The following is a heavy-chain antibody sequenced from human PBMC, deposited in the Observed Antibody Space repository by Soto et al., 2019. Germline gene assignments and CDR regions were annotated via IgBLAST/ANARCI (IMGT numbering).Heavy chain of an antibody. J-gene: IGHJ6*02. CDR2: IYYSGST. V-gene: IGHV4-31*03. D-gene: IGHD1-26*01. Sequence: QVQLQESGPGLVKPSETLSLTCTVSGASISSGYHYWSWIRQHPGKGLEWIGYIYYSGSTYYNPSLMRRATISQDTSNNQFSLKLSSVTAADTAVYYCARVSGRYSSWYYYYTMDVWGQGTTVTVSS. CDR3: ARVSGRYSSWYYYYTMDV. CDR1: GASISSGYHY.